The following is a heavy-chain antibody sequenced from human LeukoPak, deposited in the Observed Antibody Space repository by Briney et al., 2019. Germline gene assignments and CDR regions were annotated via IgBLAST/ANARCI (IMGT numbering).Heavy chain of an antibody. CDR2: ISNRDTTT. V-gene: IGHV3-23*01. D-gene: IGHD3-10*01. CDR1: GFTLSTHG. Sequence: GGSLSLSCAGEGFTLSTHGMSWVRQAPGKGLEWVSSISNRDTTTNYADSVKGRFTISRDGSKNTLYLHLNSLRAEDTAVYYCARAPPWFGDKHYGLDVWGQGTTVTVSS. CDR3: ARAPPWFGDKHYGLDV. J-gene: IGHJ6*02.